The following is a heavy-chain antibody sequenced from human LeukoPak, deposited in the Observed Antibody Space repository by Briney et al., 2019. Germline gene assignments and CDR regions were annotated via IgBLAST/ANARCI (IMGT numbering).Heavy chain of an antibody. V-gene: IGHV4-34*01. Sequence: SETLSLTCAVYGGSFSGYYWSWIHQPPGKGLEWIGEVNHSGSTNYNPSLKSRVTISVDTSKNQFSLKLSSVTAADTAVYYCARAVLLWFGEPLGAFDIWGQGTMVTVSS. CDR1: GGSFSGYY. D-gene: IGHD3-10*01. J-gene: IGHJ3*02. CDR2: VNHSGST. CDR3: ARAVLLWFGEPLGAFDI.